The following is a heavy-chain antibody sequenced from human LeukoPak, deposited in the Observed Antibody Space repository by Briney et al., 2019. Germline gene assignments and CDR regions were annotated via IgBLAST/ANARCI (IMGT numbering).Heavy chain of an antibody. D-gene: IGHD5-12*01. Sequence: SQTLSLTCTVSGGSISSGSYYWSWIRQPAGKGLEWIGRIYTSGSTNYNPSLKSRVPISVDTSKHQFSLKLSSVPAADTAVYYCARDGYTWMGDAFDIWGQGTMVTVSS. CDR1: GGSISSGSYY. V-gene: IGHV4-61*02. CDR2: IYTSGST. J-gene: IGHJ3*02. CDR3: ARDGYTWMGDAFDI.